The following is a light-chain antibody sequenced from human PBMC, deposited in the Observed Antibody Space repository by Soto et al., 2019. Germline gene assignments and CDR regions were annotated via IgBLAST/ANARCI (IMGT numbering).Light chain of an antibody. CDR2: GAS. J-gene: IGKJ1*01. Sequence: EIVLTQSPGTLSLSSGERATLSCRASQSVGSNLAWYQQKPGQAPRLLISGASSRATGIPDRFSGSGSGTDFTLTISSLEPEDFAVYYCQQYGSAPRTFGQGTKVDIK. CDR3: QQYGSAPRT. CDR1: QSVGSN. V-gene: IGKV3-20*01.